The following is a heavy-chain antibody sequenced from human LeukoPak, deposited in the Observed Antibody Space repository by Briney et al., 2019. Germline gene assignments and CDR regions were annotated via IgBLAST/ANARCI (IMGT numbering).Heavy chain of an antibody. CDR3: ARLKGTAAAGTGGWFDP. CDR1: GGSISSGGYS. CDR2: IYHSGST. V-gene: IGHV4-30-2*01. D-gene: IGHD6-13*01. J-gene: IGHJ5*02. Sequence: SQTLSLTCAVSGGSISSGGYSWSWIRQPPGKGLEWIGYIYHSGSTYYNPSLKSRVTISVDRSKNQFSLKLSSVTAEDTAVYYCARLKGTAAAGTGGWFDPWGQGTLVTVSS.